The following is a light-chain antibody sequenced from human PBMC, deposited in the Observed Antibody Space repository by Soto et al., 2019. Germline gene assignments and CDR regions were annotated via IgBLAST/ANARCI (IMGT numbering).Light chain of an antibody. Sequence: QAVVTQEPSVSVSPGGTVTLTCALRSAPLSTTYYPAWCQQTPGQPPRTLIYSTNTRSSGVPDRFSGSKSGNTASLTISGLQAEDEADYYCCSYAGSYTYVFGTGTKLTVL. CDR1: SAPLSTTYY. J-gene: IGLJ1*01. CDR2: STN. V-gene: IGLV8-61*01. CDR3: CSYAGSYTYV.